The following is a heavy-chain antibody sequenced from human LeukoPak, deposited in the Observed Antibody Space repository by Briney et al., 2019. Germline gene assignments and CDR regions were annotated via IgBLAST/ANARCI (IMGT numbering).Heavy chain of an antibody. D-gene: IGHD6-19*01. CDR1: GFTVITND. CDR3: ARGVEALAANTLAY. J-gene: IGHJ4*01. Sequence: PGGSLRLSCAASGFTVITNDMTWVRQAPGKGLEWVSVLYSDGNTKYADSVQGRFTISRDNSKNTQYLEMNSLSPDDTAVYYCARGVEALAANTLAYWGHGTLVTVSS. V-gene: IGHV3-53*01. CDR2: LYSDGNT.